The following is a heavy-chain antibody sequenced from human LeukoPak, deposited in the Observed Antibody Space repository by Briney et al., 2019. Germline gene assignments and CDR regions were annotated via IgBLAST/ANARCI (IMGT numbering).Heavy chain of an antibody. CDR3: ARALEKYYDYVWGSYSSWFDP. Sequence: SETLSLTCAVYGGSFSGYYWSWIRQPPGKGLEWIGEINHSGSTNYNPSLKSRVTISVDTSKNQFSLKLSSATAADTAVYYCARALEKYYDYVWGSYSSWFDPWGQGTLVTVSS. CDR1: GGSFSGYY. V-gene: IGHV4-34*01. CDR2: INHSGST. D-gene: IGHD3-16*01. J-gene: IGHJ5*02.